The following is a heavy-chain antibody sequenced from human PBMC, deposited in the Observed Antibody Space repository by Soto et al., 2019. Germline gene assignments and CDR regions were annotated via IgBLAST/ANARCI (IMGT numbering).Heavy chain of an antibody. CDR1: GGSISSGGYS. V-gene: IGHV4-30-2*01. CDR3: TRVPPPIDV. Sequence: SETLSLTCAVSGGSISSGGYSWTWIRQPPGKGLEWVGHTYHTGTAYYSPSLKSRVTISVDTSKNQFSLKLTSATAADTAVYYCTRVPPPIDVWGQGTTLTVSS. CDR2: TYHTGTA. J-gene: IGHJ6*02.